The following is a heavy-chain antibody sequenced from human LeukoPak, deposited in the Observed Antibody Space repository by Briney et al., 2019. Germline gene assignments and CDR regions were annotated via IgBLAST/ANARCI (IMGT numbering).Heavy chain of an antibody. CDR1: GFTFGSYA. CDR2: IIGRGHTT. J-gene: IGHJ4*02. D-gene: IGHD3-22*01. Sequence: PGGSLSLSCAASGFTFGSYAMRWVRQAPGKGLEWVSGIIGRGHTTYHADSVMGGCSISTHNYTNTLYLLIISLRVADSAVYYCAKGGHYDSSGYSPFYYGGQGTLATVSA. V-gene: IGHV3-23*01. CDR3: AKGGHYDSSGYSPFYY.